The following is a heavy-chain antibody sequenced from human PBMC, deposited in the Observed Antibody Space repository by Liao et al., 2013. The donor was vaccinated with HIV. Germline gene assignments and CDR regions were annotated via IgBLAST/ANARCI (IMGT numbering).Heavy chain of an antibody. Sequence: QVQLQESGPGLVKTLETLSLTCTVSRGSMSSGSFYWSWIRQPAGKGLEWIGRIYTSGSTNYNPSLKSRATMSVDTSKNQFSLKLRFVTAADTAVYYCARYYDEEGAFDIWGQGTMVTVSS. D-gene: IGHD3-3*01. V-gene: IGHV4-61*02. CDR2: IYTSGST. CDR3: ARYYDEEGAFDI. J-gene: IGHJ3*02. CDR1: RGSMSSGSFY.